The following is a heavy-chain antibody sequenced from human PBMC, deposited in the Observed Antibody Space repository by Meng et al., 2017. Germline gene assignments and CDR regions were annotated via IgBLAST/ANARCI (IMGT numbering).Heavy chain of an antibody. Sequence: EVQLVESGGGLVPPGGSLNLSCAASGFTFSGSAMHWVRQSSGKGLEWVGRIRSKANNYATAYAASVIGRFTISRDDSKNTAYLQMNSLKTEDTAVYYCSRLETTAFDYWGQGILVTVSS. V-gene: IGHV3-73*02. CDR3: SRLETTAFDY. D-gene: IGHD4-17*01. CDR1: GFTFSGSA. J-gene: IGHJ4*02. CDR2: IRSKANNYAT.